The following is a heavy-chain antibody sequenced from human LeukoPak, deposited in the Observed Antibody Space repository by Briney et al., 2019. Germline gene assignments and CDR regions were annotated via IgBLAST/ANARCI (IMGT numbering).Heavy chain of an antibody. CDR1: GFTFSSYG. J-gene: IGHJ4*02. D-gene: IGHD6-13*01. V-gene: IGHV3-33*01. Sequence: GGSLRLSCAASGFTFSSYGMHWVRQAPGKGLEWVAVIWYDGSNKYYADSVKGRFTISRDNSKNTLYLQMNSLRAEDRAVYYCARDLVAAAGTGGATDYWGQGTLVTVSS. CDR3: ARDLVAAAGTGGATDY. CDR2: IWYDGSNK.